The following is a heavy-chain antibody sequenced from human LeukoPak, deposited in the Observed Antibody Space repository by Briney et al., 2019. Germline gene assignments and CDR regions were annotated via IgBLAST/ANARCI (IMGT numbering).Heavy chain of an antibody. V-gene: IGHV3-21*04. D-gene: IGHD3-16*01. Sequence: GGSLRLSCAASGFTFSSYSMNWVRQAPGKGLEWVSSISSSSSYIYYADSVKGRFTTSRDNAKNSLYLQMNSLRAEDTAVYYCAKDGPEVRSLDGGAFDIWGQGTMVTVSS. CDR1: GFTFSSYS. CDR3: AKDGPEVRSLDGGAFDI. J-gene: IGHJ3*02. CDR2: ISSSSSYI.